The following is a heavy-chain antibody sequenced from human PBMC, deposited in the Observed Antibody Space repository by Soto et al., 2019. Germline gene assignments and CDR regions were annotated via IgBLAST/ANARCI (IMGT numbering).Heavy chain of an antibody. J-gene: IGHJ6*02. D-gene: IGHD2-2*01. Sequence: ASVKVSCKASGYTFTSYGISWVRQAPGQGLEWMGWISAYNGNTNYAQKLQGRVTMTTDTSTSTAYMELRSLRSDDTAVYYCARDIVVVPAASYYYYGMDVWGQGTPVTVSS. V-gene: IGHV1-18*01. CDR1: GYTFTSYG. CDR3: ARDIVVVPAASYYYYGMDV. CDR2: ISAYNGNT.